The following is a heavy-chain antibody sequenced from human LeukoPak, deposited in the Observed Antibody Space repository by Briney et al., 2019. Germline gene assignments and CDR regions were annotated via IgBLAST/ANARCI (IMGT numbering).Heavy chain of an antibody. V-gene: IGHV1-46*01. CDR1: GYTFTSYY. Sequence: ASVKVSFTASGYTFTSYYMHWVRQPPGQGLEWMGIINPSGGSTSYAQKFQGRVTMTRDMSTSTVYMELSSLRSEDTAVYYCARGGDTAMAPYYYYMDVWGKGATVTVSS. CDR3: ARGGDTAMAPYYYYMDV. D-gene: IGHD5-18*01. CDR2: INPSGGST. J-gene: IGHJ6*03.